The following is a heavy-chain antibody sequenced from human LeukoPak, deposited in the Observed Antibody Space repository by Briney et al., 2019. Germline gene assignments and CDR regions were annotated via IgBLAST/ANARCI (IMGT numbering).Heavy chain of an antibody. CDR2: MNPNSGNT. D-gene: IGHD3-10*01. CDR3: ARTGGSGSEIYDAFDY. CDR1: GYTFTSYD. Sequence: GASVKVSCKASGYTFTSYDINWVRQATGQGLEWMGWMNPNSGNTGYAQKFQGRVTMTRNTPISTAYMELSSLRSEDTAVYYCARTGGSGSEIYDAFDYWGQGTLVTVSS. J-gene: IGHJ4*02. V-gene: IGHV1-8*01.